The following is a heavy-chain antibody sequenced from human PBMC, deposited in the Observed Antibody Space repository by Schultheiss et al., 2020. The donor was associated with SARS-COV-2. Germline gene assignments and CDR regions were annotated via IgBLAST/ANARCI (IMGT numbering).Heavy chain of an antibody. J-gene: IGHJ3*02. Sequence: GGSLRLSCAASGFTFSMYWMHWVRQAPGKGLEWVAVISYDGSNKYYADSVKGRFTISRDNSKNTLYLQMNSLRAEDTAVYYCARGLGYCSSTSCYDAFDIWGQGTMVTVSS. V-gene: IGHV3-30*03. CDR2: ISYDGSNK. CDR3: ARGLGYCSSTSCYDAFDI. CDR1: GFTFSMYW. D-gene: IGHD2-2*01.